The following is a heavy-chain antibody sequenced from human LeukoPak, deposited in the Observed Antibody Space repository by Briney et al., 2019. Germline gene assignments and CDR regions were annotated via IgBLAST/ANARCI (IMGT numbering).Heavy chain of an antibody. CDR2: INHSGST. D-gene: IGHD2-2*01. CDR3: ARGSVNYCSSTSCSGAFDI. Sequence: SETLSLTCAVYGGSFSGYYWSWIRQPPGKGLEWFGEINHSGSTNYNPSLKSRVPISVDTSKNQFSLKLSSVTAVDTAVYYCARGSVNYCSSTSCSGAFDIWGQGTMVTVSS. V-gene: IGHV4-34*01. CDR1: GGSFSGYY. J-gene: IGHJ3*02.